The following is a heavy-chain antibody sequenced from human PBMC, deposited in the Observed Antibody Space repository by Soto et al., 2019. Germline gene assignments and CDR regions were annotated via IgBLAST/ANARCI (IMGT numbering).Heavy chain of an antibody. CDR2: INAGNGDT. D-gene: IGHD6-19*01. CDR1: GYTFTAYA. V-gene: IGHV1-3*01. Sequence: QVQLVQSGAEAKKPGASVKVSCKASGYTFTAYAIHWVRQAPGQRLDWMGWINAGNGDTKYSQKFQGRVTITTDTSAATAYMALSSLRSEDTAVYYCTLIRFSSGWYFDYWGQGTLVTVSS. J-gene: IGHJ4*02. CDR3: TLIRFSSGWYFDY.